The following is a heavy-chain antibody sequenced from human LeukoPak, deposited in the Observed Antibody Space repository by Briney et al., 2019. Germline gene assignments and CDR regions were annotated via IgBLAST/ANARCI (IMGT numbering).Heavy chain of an antibody. V-gene: IGHV3-23*01. J-gene: IGHJ3*02. CDR2: ISGSVGST. CDR3: ARGRSGAFDI. CDR1: GFTFSSYA. Sequence: GGCLRLSCAASGFTFSSYAMSWVRQAPGKGLEWVSSISGSVGSTHYADSVKGRFTISRDNSKNTLYLQMNSLRAEDTAVYYCARGRSGAFDIWGQGTVVTVSS.